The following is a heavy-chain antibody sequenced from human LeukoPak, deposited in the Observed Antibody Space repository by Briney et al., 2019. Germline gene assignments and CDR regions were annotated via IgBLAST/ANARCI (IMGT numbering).Heavy chain of an antibody. Sequence: GASVKVSCKASGYTFTSYGISWVRQAPGQGLEWMGWISAYNGNTNYSQKLQGRVTITTDTSTSTAYMELRSLRSDDTAVYYCARYVDTAMVFDYWGQGTLVTVSS. CDR1: GYTFTSYG. CDR2: ISAYNGNT. D-gene: IGHD5-18*01. V-gene: IGHV1-18*04. J-gene: IGHJ4*02. CDR3: ARYVDTAMVFDY.